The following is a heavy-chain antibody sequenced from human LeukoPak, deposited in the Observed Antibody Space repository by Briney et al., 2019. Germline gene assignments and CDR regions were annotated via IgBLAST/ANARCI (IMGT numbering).Heavy chain of an antibody. CDR1: GGSISSSSYY. CDR2: IYYSGST. Sequence: SETLSLTCTVSGGSISSSSYYWGWIRQPPGKGLEWIGSIYYSGSTYYNPSLKSRVTISVDTSKNQFSLKLSSVTAADTAVYYCARGVLRPNRIAAAGTGWFDPWGQGTLVTVSS. D-gene: IGHD6-13*01. V-gene: IGHV4-39*07. CDR3: ARGVLRPNRIAAAGTGWFDP. J-gene: IGHJ5*02.